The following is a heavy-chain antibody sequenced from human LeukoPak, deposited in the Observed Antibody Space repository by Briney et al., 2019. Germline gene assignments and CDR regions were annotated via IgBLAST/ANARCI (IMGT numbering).Heavy chain of an antibody. Sequence: GGSLRLSCAASGFTFSSYWMHWVRQAPGKGLVWVSRINSDGSSTSYADSVKGRFTISRDNAKNSLYLEMHSLRAEDTAVYYCATDREGLNWFDPWGQGTLVTVSS. J-gene: IGHJ5*02. CDR1: GFTFSSYW. D-gene: IGHD1-26*01. CDR3: ATDREGLNWFDP. V-gene: IGHV3-74*01. CDR2: INSDGSST.